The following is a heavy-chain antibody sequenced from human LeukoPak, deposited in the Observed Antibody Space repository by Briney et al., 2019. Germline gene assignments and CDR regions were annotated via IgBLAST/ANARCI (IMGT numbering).Heavy chain of an antibody. J-gene: IGHJ4*02. CDR1: GGSISSYY. Sequence: NASETLSLTCTVSGGSISSYYWSWIRQPPGKGLEWIGYIYYSGSTNYNPSLKSRVTISVDTSKNQFFLKLSSVTAADTAVYYCARHFSAAGHFDYWGQGTLVTVSS. V-gene: IGHV4-59*08. CDR2: IYYSGST. D-gene: IGHD6-13*01. CDR3: ARHFSAAGHFDY.